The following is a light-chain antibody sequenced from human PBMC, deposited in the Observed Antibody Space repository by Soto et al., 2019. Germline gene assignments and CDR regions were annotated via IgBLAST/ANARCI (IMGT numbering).Light chain of an antibody. CDR1: QGISSY. CDR2: TAS. Sequence: DIQLTQSPSFLSASVGDGITISCRASQGISSYLAWYQQKPGKAPKLLIHTASTLQSGVPSRFSGSGAGSAFTLTISSLQPEDFATYYCQQRHSYPITFGQGTRLEIK. J-gene: IGKJ5*01. V-gene: IGKV1-9*01. CDR3: QQRHSYPIT.